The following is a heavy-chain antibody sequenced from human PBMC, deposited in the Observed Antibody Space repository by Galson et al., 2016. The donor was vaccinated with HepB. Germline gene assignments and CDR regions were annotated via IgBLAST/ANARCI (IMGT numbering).Heavy chain of an antibody. Sequence: SLRLSCAASGFTFDTYWMTWVRQAPGKGLEWVANIKKDGSKKNYAASVKGRFTISRDNAKNSLYLQMNNLRAGDSAVYYCARVAYKDEAFDFWGQGTLVTVAS. CDR1: GFTFDTYW. J-gene: IGHJ4*02. V-gene: IGHV3-7*01. CDR2: IKKDGSKK. CDR3: ARVAYKDEAFDF. D-gene: IGHD1-1*01.